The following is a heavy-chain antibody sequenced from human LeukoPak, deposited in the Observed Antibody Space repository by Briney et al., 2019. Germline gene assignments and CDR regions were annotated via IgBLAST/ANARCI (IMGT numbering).Heavy chain of an antibody. CDR1: GYSFTRYW. D-gene: IGHD6-13*01. Sequence: GESLKISCKGSGYSFTRYWIGWVRQMPGKGLEWLGTIYPGDSDTRYSPSFQGQVTISADKSITTAYLQWSSLKASDTAMYFCARRITAASIDAFDIWGRGTMVTVSS. V-gene: IGHV5-51*01. CDR2: IYPGDSDT. CDR3: ARRITAASIDAFDI. J-gene: IGHJ3*02.